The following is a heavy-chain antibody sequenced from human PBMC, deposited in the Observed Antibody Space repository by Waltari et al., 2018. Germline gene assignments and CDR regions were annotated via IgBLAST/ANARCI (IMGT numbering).Heavy chain of an antibody. CDR1: GGSISSSRYY. V-gene: IGHV4-39*07. CDR3: ASTSGSSSSDY. Sequence: QLQLQESGPGLVKPSETLSLTCPGSGGSISSSRYYGGWIRQTPGKGLDWIGSVYYSVRTYYTPSLKTRATISVDTSKNQVSLKLGSVTAADTAVYYVASTSGSSSSDYWGHGTLVTVSS. CDR2: VYYSVRT. J-gene: IGHJ4*01. D-gene: IGHD3-10*01.